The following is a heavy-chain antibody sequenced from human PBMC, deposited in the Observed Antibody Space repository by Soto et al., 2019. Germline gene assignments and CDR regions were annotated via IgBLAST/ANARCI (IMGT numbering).Heavy chain of an antibody. D-gene: IGHD3-9*01. CDR1: GFTLSSYD. CDR2: IGSGGDT. V-gene: IGHV3-13*01. Sequence: EVQLVESGGGLVQPGGSLRLSCAASGFTLSSYDIHWVRQATGEGLAWVSGIGSGGDTHYADSVKGRFIISREDGKNSLYLQMNNLRVGEKDVYYCTRKTPPTGMEVWGQGATVTVSS. CDR3: TRKTPPTGMEV. J-gene: IGHJ6*02.